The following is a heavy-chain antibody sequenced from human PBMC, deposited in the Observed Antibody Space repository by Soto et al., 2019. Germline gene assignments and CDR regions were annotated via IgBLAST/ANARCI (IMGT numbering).Heavy chain of an antibody. D-gene: IGHD6-13*01. V-gene: IGHV1-18*01. CDR2: ISAYNGNT. Sequence: SAEPTSKDPGFAKTCKGISWLGHAPGQGLEWMGWISAYNGNTNYAQKLQGRVTMTTDTSTSTAYMELRSLRSDDTAVYYCARDTGIAAAGIDYWGQGTLVTVSS. CDR3: ARDTGIAAAGIDY. J-gene: IGHJ4*02. CDR1: GFAKTCKG.